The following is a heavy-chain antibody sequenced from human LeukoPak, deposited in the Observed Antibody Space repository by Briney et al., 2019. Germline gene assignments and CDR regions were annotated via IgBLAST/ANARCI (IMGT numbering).Heavy chain of an antibody. V-gene: IGHV1-2*02. Sequence: ASVKVSCKASGYTFTGYYMHWVRQAPGQGLAWMGWINPNSGGTNYAQKFQGRVTMTRDTSISTAYMELSRLRSDDTAVYYCARAIVDIVATVHFDYWGQGTLVTVSS. CDR1: GYTFTGYY. CDR2: INPNSGGT. CDR3: ARAIVDIVATVHFDY. D-gene: IGHD5-12*01. J-gene: IGHJ4*02.